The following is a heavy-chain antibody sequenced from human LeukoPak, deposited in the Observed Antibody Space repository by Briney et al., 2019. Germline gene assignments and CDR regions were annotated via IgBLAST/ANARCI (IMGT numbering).Heavy chain of an antibody. CDR3: ARTNSMTTVLFDY. J-gene: IGHJ4*02. V-gene: IGHV4-59*01. Sequence: SETLSLTCTVSGGSISSYYWSWIRQPPGKGLEWIGYIYYSGSTNYNPSLKSRVTISVDTSKNQFSLKLSSVTAADTAVYYCARTNSMTTVLFDYWGQGTLVTVSS. CDR1: GGSISSYY. D-gene: IGHD4-17*01. CDR2: IYYSGST.